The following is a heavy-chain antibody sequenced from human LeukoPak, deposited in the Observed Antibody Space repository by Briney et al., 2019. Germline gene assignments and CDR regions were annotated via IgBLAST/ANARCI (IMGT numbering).Heavy chain of an antibody. CDR3: ARVLVNYYYYMDV. CDR1: GFTFSSYS. Sequence: GGSLRLSCAASGFTFSSYSMNWVRQAPGKGLEWVSYISSSSSTIYYADSVKGRFTISRDNAKNSLYLQMNSLRAEDTAVYYCARVLVNYYYYMDVWGKGTTVTVSS. D-gene: IGHD6-6*01. CDR2: ISSSSSTI. V-gene: IGHV3-48*01. J-gene: IGHJ6*03.